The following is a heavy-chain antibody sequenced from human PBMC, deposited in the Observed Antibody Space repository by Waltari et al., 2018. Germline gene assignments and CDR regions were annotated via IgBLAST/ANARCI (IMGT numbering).Heavy chain of an antibody. D-gene: IGHD3-3*01. Sequence: QVQLVQSGAEVKKPGASVKVSCTTSGYPFPGSYMHWVRQAPGQGLEWMGWINPNSGATDYAHKFQGRVNMTRDTSISTAYMELTSLKSDDTAVYYCARDLPEFWTGSADYWGRGTLVTVSS. J-gene: IGHJ4*02. CDR1: GYPFPGSY. CDR2: INPNSGAT. V-gene: IGHV1-2*07. CDR3: ARDLPEFWTGSADY.